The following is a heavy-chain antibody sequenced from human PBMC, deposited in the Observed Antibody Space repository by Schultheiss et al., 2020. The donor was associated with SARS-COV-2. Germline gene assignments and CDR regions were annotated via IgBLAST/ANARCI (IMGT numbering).Heavy chain of an antibody. V-gene: IGHV4-61*02. CDR2: IYTSGST. D-gene: IGHD6-13*01. J-gene: IGHJ4*02. Sequence: SETLSLTCTVSGGSISSSSYYWGWIRQPAGKGLEWIGRIYTSGSTNYNPSLKSRVTMSVDTSKNQFSLKLSSVTAADTAVYYCARGDSSSLDYWGQGTLVTVSS. CDR1: GGSISSSSYY. CDR3: ARGDSSSLDY.